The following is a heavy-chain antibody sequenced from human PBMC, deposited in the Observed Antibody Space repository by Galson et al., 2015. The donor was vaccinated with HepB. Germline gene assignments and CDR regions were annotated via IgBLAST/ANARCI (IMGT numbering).Heavy chain of an antibody. CDR3: ARGGAFDPATLYGMDV. Sequence: QVQLQESGPGLVKPSETLSLTCTVPGGSVSSGSYYWSWIRQPPGKGLEWIGYIYYSGSTNYNPSLKSRVTISVDTSKNQFSLKLSSVTAADTAVYYCARGGAFDPATLYGMDVWGQGTTVTVSS. CDR1: GGSVSSGSYY. D-gene: IGHD2-2*01. V-gene: IGHV4-61*01. CDR2: IYYSGST. J-gene: IGHJ6*02.